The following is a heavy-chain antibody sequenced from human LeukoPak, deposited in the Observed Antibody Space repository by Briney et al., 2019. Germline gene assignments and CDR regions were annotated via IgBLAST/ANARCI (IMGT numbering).Heavy chain of an antibody. V-gene: IGHV4-59*13. D-gene: IGHD3-22*01. CDR2: IYYTGNA. J-gene: IGHJ3*02. CDR3: ARHHYDSTHDAFDI. CDR1: GGSFSGYY. Sequence: PSETLSLTCAVYGGSFSGYYWSWIRQPPGKGLEWFAYIYYTGNANYNPSLKSRVTISVDTSKNQLSLKLNSVTAADTAVYYCARHHYDSTHDAFDIWGQGTMVTVSS.